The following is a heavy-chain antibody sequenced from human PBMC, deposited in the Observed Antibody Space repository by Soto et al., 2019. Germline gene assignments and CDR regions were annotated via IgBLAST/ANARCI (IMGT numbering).Heavy chain of an antibody. V-gene: IGHV3-23*01. CDR1: GFTFSSYT. D-gene: IGHD6-19*01. CDR3: ARDSRGWGGYYYYYGMDV. J-gene: IGHJ6*02. Sequence: GGSLRLSCAASGFTFSSYTMRWVRQAPGKGLEWVSTISGSGGDTYYADSVKGRFTISRDNSKNTLYLQMNSLRAEDTAVYYCARDSRGWGGYYYYYGMDVWGQGTTVTVSS. CDR2: ISGSGGDT.